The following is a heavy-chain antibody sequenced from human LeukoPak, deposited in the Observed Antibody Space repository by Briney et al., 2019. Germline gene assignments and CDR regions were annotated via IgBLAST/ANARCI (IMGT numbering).Heavy chain of an antibody. D-gene: IGHD5-12*01. CDR2: INHSGST. CDR1: GGSFSGYY. V-gene: IGHV4-34*01. CDR3: AREYGGYVG. J-gene: IGHJ4*02. Sequence: SETLSLTCAVYGGSFSGYYWSWIRQPPGKGLEWIGEINHSGSTNYNPSLKSRVTISVDTSKNQISLKLSSVTAADTAVYYCAREYGGYVGWGQGTLVTVSS.